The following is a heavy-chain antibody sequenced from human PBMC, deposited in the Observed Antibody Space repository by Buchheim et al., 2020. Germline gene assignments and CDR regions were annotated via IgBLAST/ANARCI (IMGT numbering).Heavy chain of an antibody. D-gene: IGHD5-18*01. V-gene: IGHV3-30-3*01. CDR2: ISYDGSNK. Sequence: QVQLVESGGGVVQPGRSLRLSCAASGFTFSSYAMHWVRQAPGKGLEWVAVISYDGSNKYYADSVKGRFTISRDNSKNKLYLQMNSLRAEDTAVYYCARERYSYGYSDYWGQGTL. J-gene: IGHJ4*02. CDR3: ARERYSYGYSDY. CDR1: GFTFSSYA.